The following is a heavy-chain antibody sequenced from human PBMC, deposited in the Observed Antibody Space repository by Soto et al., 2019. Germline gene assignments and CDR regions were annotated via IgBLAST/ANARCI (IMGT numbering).Heavy chain of an antibody. CDR1: GFTFSSYA. CDR3: AKVLQFLEWQPFDY. Sequence: EVQLLESGGRLVQPGGSVRLSCAASGFTFSSYAMSWVRQAPGKGLEWVSAISGSGGSTYYADSVKGRFTISRDNSKNTLYLQMNSLRAEDTAVYYCAKVLQFLEWQPFDYWGQGTLVTVSS. V-gene: IGHV3-23*01. CDR2: ISGSGGST. D-gene: IGHD3-3*01. J-gene: IGHJ4*02.